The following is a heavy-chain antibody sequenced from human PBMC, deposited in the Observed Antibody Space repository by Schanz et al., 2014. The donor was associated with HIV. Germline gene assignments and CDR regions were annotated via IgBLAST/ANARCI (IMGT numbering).Heavy chain of an antibody. CDR1: GFTFSTTA. J-gene: IGHJ3*02. CDR2: VSYDGSNK. V-gene: IGHV3-30*18. CDR3: ANLVVAATDDAFDI. D-gene: IGHD2-15*01. Sequence: LLESGGGLVQPGGSLRLSCAASGFTFSTTAMSWVRQAPGKGLEWVAVVSYDGSNKYYADSVKGRFTISRDNSKNTLYLQMNSLRAEDTAVYYCANLVVAATDDAFDIWGQGTMVTVSS.